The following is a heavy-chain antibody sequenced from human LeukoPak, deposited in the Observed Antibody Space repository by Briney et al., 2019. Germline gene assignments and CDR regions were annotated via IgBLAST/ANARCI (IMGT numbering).Heavy chain of an antibody. Sequence: GGSLRLSCAASGFTFSSYSMIWVRQAPGKGLEWVSSISSSSSYIYYADSVKGRFTISRDNAKNSLYLQMNSLRAEDTAVYYCARDQEGYDFWSGYTDYWGQGTLVTVSS. D-gene: IGHD3-3*01. CDR2: ISSSSSYI. CDR3: ARDQEGYDFWSGYTDY. V-gene: IGHV3-21*01. CDR1: GFTFSSYS. J-gene: IGHJ4*02.